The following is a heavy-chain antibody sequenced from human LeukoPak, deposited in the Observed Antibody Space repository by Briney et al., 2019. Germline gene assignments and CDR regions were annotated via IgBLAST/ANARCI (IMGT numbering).Heavy chain of an antibody. Sequence: SVKVSCKASGGTFSSYAISWVRQAPAQGLEWMGRIIPILGIANYAQKFQGRVTITADKSTSTAYMELSSLRSEDTAVYYCARDVYLNYYDSSGYYYADAFDIWGQGTMVTVSS. CDR2: IIPILGIA. J-gene: IGHJ3*02. CDR3: ARDVYLNYYDSSGYYYADAFDI. CDR1: GGTFSSYA. V-gene: IGHV1-69*04. D-gene: IGHD3-22*01.